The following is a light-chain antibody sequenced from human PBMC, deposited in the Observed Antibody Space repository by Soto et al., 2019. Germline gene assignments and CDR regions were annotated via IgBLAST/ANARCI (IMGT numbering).Light chain of an antibody. V-gene: IGKV1-33*01. Sequence: DIQMTHSPSSLSASVGDRVTITSQASQGIGNYLSWYQQKPGQAPNLLIHEASSLQDGAPSRFSASSFGTEFTFTIRSLRPEDIATYFCQQYATVPPTFGQGTKVEI. CDR3: QQYATVPPT. CDR1: QGIGNY. J-gene: IGKJ2*01. CDR2: EAS.